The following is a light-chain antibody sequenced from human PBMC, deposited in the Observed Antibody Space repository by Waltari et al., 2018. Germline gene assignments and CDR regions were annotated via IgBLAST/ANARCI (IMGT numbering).Light chain of an antibody. J-gene: IGKJ1*01. CDR1: QSISRY. Sequence: IVLTQSPGTLPLSPGERATLSCRASQSISRYLAWYQQKPGQAPRLLIYAASSRATGIPDRFSGSGSGTDFSLTISRLEPEDFAVYYCQNHERLPAMFGQGTKVEIK. CDR3: QNHERLPAM. CDR2: AAS. V-gene: IGKV3-20*01.